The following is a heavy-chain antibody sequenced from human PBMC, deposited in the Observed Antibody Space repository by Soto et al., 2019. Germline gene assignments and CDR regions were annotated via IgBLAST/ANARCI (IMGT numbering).Heavy chain of an antibody. Sequence: PGGSLRLSXAASGFTFSSYAMSWVRQAPGKGLEWVSAISGSGGSTYYADSVKGRFTISRDNSKNTLYLQMNSLRAEDTAVYYCAKAVVVVAATIFGEKPGAFDIWGQGTMVTVSS. CDR1: GFTFSSYA. CDR2: ISGSGGST. V-gene: IGHV3-23*01. D-gene: IGHD2-15*01. J-gene: IGHJ3*02. CDR3: AKAVVVVAATIFGEKPGAFDI.